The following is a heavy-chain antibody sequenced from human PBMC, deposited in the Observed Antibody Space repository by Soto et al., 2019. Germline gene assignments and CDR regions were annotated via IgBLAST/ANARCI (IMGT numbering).Heavy chain of an antibody. D-gene: IGHD6-6*01. V-gene: IGHV3-53*01. J-gene: IGHJ6*02. CDR3: ARPLDSNSDYYYGMDV. CDR1: GFTVSSNY. Sequence: EVQLVESGGGLIQPGGSLRLSCAASGFTVSSNYMSWVRQAPGKGLEWVSLIYSGGSTYYADSVKGRFTISRDNSKNTLYLKMNSLRAEDTAVYYCARPLDSNSDYYYGMDVWGQGTTVTVSS. CDR2: IYSGGST.